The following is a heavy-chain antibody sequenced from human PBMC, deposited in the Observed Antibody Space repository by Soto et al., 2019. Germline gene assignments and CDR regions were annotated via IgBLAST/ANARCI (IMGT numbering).Heavy chain of an antibody. D-gene: IGHD3-22*01. CDR3: ARDVLHYDSSGPRE. J-gene: IGHJ4*02. CDR1: GGSFSGYY. CDR2: INHSGST. Sequence: PSETLSLTCAVYGGSFSGYYWSWIRQPPGKGLEWIGEINHSGSTNYNPSLKSRVTISVDTSKNQFSLKLSSVTAADTAVYYCARDVLHYDSSGPREWGQGTLVTVSS. V-gene: IGHV4-34*01.